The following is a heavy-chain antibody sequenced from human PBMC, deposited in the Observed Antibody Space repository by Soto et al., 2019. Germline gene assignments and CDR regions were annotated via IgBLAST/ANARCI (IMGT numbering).Heavy chain of an antibody. CDR2: IYYSGST. V-gene: IGHV4-31*03. CDR3: AREASTAAAPDY. J-gene: IGHJ4*02. CDR1: AGSISSGGYY. Sequence: SETLSLTCTVSAGSISSGGYYWSWIRQHPGKGLEWIGYIYYSGSTYYNPSLKSRVTISVDTSKNQFSLKLSSVTAADTAVYYCAREASTAAAPDYWGQGTLVTVSS. D-gene: IGHD6-13*01.